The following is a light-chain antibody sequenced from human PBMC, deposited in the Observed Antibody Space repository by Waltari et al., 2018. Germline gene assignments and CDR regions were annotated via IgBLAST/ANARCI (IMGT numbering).Light chain of an antibody. CDR1: TSNIGAGNE. V-gene: IGLV1-40*01. J-gene: IGLJ2*01. CDR2: ATN. Sequence: QSVLTQPPSASGAPGQRVSIPCTGSTSNIGAGNECHWYLQGPGKAPKLIIYATNTRPIGVPDRFFGSQSGTSASLAIIGLQAEDEGDYYCQSYDISLSVVFGGGTKLTVL. CDR3: QSYDISLSVV.